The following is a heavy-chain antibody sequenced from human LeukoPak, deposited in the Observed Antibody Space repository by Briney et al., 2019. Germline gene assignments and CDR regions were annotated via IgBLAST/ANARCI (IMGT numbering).Heavy chain of an antibody. CDR3: AKPPGLSSGYYYAYFDY. CDR1: GFNFSRYY. CDR2: ISGSSTTI. J-gene: IGHJ4*02. V-gene: IGHV3-48*01. D-gene: IGHD3-22*01. Sequence: GGSLRLSCAVSGFNFSRYYMNWVRQAPGKGLEWVSYISGSSTTIQYADSVKGRFTISRDNAKNSLYLQMDSLSAEDTAVYYCAKPPGLSSGYYYAYFDYWGQGTLVTVSS.